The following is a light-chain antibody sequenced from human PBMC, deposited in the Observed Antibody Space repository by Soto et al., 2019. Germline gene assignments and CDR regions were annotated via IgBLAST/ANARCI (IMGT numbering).Light chain of an antibody. CDR1: SSNIGAGFD. CDR2: SNN. CDR3: APWDDRLNGYV. V-gene: IGLV1-40*01. Sequence: QSVLTQPPSVSGAPGQRVTFSCTGSSSNIGAGFDVHWYQQLPGTAPKLLIYSNNQRPSGVPDRFSGSKSGTSASPAISGLQSEDEAYYYCAPWDDRLNGYVFGTGT. J-gene: IGLJ1*01.